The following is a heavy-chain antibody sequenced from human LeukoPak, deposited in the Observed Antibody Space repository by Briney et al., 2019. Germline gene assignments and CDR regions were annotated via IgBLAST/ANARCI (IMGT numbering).Heavy chain of an antibody. V-gene: IGHV4-31*03. CDR3: ARGPLWFGELQGFDY. Sequence: PSETLSLTCTVSGVSISSGTHYWSWIRQHPGKGLEWIGYISYSGGTHHTPSLRSRITMSMDTSKNQFSLKLTSVTAADTAVYYCARGPLWFGELQGFDYWGRGTLVTVSS. CDR1: GVSISSGTHY. J-gene: IGHJ4*02. CDR2: ISYSGGT. D-gene: IGHD3-10*01.